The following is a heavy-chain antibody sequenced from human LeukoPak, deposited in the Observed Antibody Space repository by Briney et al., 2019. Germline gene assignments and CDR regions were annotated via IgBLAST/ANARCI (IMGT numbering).Heavy chain of an antibody. D-gene: IGHD2-15*01. CDR3: ARDSPMVVAAPTSYYYYGMDV. V-gene: IGHV4-4*07. J-gene: IGHJ6*02. Sequence: PSETLSLTCTVSGGSISSYYWSWIRQPAGKGLEWIGRIYTSGSTNYNPSLKSRVTMSVDTSKNQFSLKLSSVTAADTAVYYCARDSPMVVAAPTSYYYYGMDVWGQGTTVTVSS. CDR2: IYTSGST. CDR1: GGSISSYY.